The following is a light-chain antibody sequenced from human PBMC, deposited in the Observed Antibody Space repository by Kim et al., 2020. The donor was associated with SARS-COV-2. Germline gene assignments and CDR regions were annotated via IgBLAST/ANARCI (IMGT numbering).Light chain of an antibody. V-gene: IGKV1-33*01. CDR2: DVS. J-gene: IGKJ2*01. CDR1: QEIRKK. Sequence: SVSVGDRVTLTCQASQEIRKKLNWYQQKPGRAPKLLFYDVSNLETGVPSRFSAYRSGTDFTLAIFNLRPEDVATYYCQQYETFPTTFGQGTKLEI. CDR3: QQYETFPTT.